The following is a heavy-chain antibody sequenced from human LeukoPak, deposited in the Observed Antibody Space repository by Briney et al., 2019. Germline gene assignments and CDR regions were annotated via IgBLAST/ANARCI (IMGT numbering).Heavy chain of an antibody. J-gene: IGHJ4*02. CDR2: INPNSGVT. D-gene: IGHD2-15*01. V-gene: IGHV1-2*02. CDR3: ARDAPQNCSGGTCFPF. CDR1: GYTFIDYY. Sequence: GASVKVSCKASGYTFIDYYIHWVRQAPGQGREWMGWINPNSGVTKYALRFQGRVTMTRDTSISTAYMELSGLTSDDTALYYCARDAPQNCSGGTCFPFWGQGTLVTVSS.